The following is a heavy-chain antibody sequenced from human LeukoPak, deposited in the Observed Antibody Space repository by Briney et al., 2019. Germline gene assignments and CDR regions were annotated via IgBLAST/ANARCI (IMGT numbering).Heavy chain of an antibody. CDR3: ARDYSGQWEQLTGWWIDP. CDR2: INPSGDFR. D-gene: IGHD1-26*01. V-gene: IGHV1-46*01. Sequence: ASVKVSCKPSGYTFGTHWMHWVGQAPGQGLDWMAIINPSGDFRSYAQKFQGRVTVTRDMSTRTVYMELSDLRPEDTALYYCARDYSGQWEQLTGWWIDPWGQGTLVIVSS. J-gene: IGHJ5*02. CDR1: GYTFGTHW.